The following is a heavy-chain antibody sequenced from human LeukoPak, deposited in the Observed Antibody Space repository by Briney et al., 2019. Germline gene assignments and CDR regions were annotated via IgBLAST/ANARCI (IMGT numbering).Heavy chain of an antibody. V-gene: IGHV3-23*01. J-gene: IGHJ3*02. D-gene: IGHD3-22*01. CDR3: AKAAFSSSGYKDAFDI. Sequence: GGSPRLSCAASGFTFSSYAMSWVRQAPGKGLEWVSAISGSGGSTYYADSVKGRFTISRDNSKNTLYLQMNSLRAEDTAVYYCAKAAFSSSGYKDAFDIWGQGTMVTVSS. CDR1: GFTFSSYA. CDR2: ISGSGGST.